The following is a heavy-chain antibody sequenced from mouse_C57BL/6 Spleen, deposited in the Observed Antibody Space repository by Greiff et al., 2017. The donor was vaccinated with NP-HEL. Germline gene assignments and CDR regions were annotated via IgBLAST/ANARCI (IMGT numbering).Heavy chain of an antibody. D-gene: IGHD3-2*02. Sequence: EVKLMESGPGLVKPSQSLSLTCSVTGYSITSGYYWNWIRQFPGNKLEWMGYISYDGSNNYNPSLKNRISITRDTSKNQFFLKLNSVTTEDTATYYCAGQLSPYAMDYWGQGTSVTVSS. J-gene: IGHJ4*01. V-gene: IGHV3-6*01. CDR2: ISYDGSN. CDR3: AGQLSPYAMDY. CDR1: GYSITSGYY.